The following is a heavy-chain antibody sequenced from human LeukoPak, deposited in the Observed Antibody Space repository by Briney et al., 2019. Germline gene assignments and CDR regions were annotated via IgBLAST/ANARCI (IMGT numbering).Heavy chain of an antibody. D-gene: IGHD3-10*01. J-gene: IGHJ3*02. CDR3: ARDSGLLWFGELSEPDALDI. V-gene: IGHV1-18*01. CDR1: GYTFTSYG. Sequence: ASVKVSCKASGYTFTSYGISWVRQAPGQGLEWMGWISAYNGNTNYAQKLQGRVTMTTDTSTSTAYMELRSLRSDDTAVYYCARDSGLLWFGELSEPDALDIWGQGTMVTVSS. CDR2: ISAYNGNT.